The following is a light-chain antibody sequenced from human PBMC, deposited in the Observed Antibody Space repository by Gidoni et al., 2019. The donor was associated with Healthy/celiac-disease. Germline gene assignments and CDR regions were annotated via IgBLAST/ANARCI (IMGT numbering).Light chain of an antibody. V-gene: IGKV1-33*01. CDR3: QQYDNLF. J-gene: IGKJ5*01. CDR1: QDISNY. Sequence: DIQMTQSPSSLSASVGDRVTITCQASQDISNYLTWYQQKPGKAPKLLIYDASNLETGVPSRFSGSGSGTDFTFTISSLQPEDIATYYCQQYDNLFFGQXTRLEIK. CDR2: DAS.